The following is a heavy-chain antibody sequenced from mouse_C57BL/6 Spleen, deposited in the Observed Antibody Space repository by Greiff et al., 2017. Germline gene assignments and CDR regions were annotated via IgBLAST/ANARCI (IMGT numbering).Heavy chain of an antibody. D-gene: IGHD2-3*01. CDR2: ILPYSGST. Sequence: VQLQQSGAELMKPGASVKLSCKATGYTFTGYWIEWVKQRPGHGLEWIGEILPYSGSTNYNEKFKGKATFTVDTSSNTAYMQLSSLTTEDSASYYCAIGDGYYGSWFAYWGQGTLVTVSA. J-gene: IGHJ3*01. CDR1: GYTFTGYW. CDR3: AIGDGYYGSWFAY. V-gene: IGHV1-9*01.